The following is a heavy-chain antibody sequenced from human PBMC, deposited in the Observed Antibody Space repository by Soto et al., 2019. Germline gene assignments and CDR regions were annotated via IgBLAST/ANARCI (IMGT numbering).Heavy chain of an antibody. CDR3: ARRGAAGRRYFDY. D-gene: IGHD6-13*01. CDR1: GFTFSSYW. CDR2: IKQDGSEK. J-gene: IGHJ4*02. Sequence: GGSLRLSCAASGFTFSSYWMSWVRQAPGKGLEWVANIKQDGSEKYYVDSVKGRFTISRDNAKNSLYLQMNSLRAEDTAVYYCARRGAAGRRYFDYWGQGTLVTVSS. V-gene: IGHV3-7*01.